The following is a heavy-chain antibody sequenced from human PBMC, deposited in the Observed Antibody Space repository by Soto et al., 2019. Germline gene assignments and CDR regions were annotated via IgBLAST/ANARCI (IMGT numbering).Heavy chain of an antibody. J-gene: IGHJ4*02. D-gene: IGHD2-15*01. CDR2: ISWNSGSI. CDR1: GFTFDDYA. CDR3: AKDYCSGGSCYYFDY. Sequence: DVQLVESGGGLVQPGRSLRLSCAASGFTFDDYAMHWVRQAPGKGLEWVSGISWNSGSIGYADSVKGRFTISRDNAKNSLYLQMNSLRAEDTALYYCAKDYCSGGSCYYFDYWGQGTLVTVSS. V-gene: IGHV3-9*01.